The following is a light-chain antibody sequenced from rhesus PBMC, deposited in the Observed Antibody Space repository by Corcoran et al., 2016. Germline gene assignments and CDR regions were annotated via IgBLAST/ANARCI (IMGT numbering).Light chain of an antibody. J-gene: IGKJ3*01. Sequence: DIQMTQSPSSLSASVGDRVTITCRASQNVHSYLNWYQQKPGKAPNLLIYKASTLQSGVPSRFSGRGSGTEYTFTISSLQPEDVATYYCQHGYGTPFTFGPGTKLDIK. V-gene: IGKV1-74*01. CDR2: KAS. CDR1: QNVHSY. CDR3: QHGYGTPFT.